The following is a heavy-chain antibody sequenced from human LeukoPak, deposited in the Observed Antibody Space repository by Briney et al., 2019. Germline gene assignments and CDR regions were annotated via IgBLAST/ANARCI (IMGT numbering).Heavy chain of an antibody. D-gene: IGHD2-2*01. Sequence: GGSLRLSYAASGFTFSSYAMSWVRQAPGKGLEWVSAISGSGGSTYYADSVKGRFTISRDNSKNTLYLQMNSLRAEDTAVYYCAKEGEIVVVPAAIIGSGVIDYWGQGTLVTVSS. J-gene: IGHJ4*02. CDR3: AKEGEIVVVPAAIIGSGVIDY. CDR2: ISGSGGST. CDR1: GFTFSSYA. V-gene: IGHV3-23*01.